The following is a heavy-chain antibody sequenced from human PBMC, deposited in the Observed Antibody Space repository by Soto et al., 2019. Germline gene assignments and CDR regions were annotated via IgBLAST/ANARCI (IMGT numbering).Heavy chain of an antibody. CDR1: GGSFSGYY. D-gene: IGHD2-8*01. V-gene: IGHV4-34*01. CDR3: ARGSLYCTNGVCYTGWFDP. Sequence: LSLTCAVYGGSFSGYYWSWIRQPPGKGLEWIGEINHSGSTNYNPSLKSRVTISVDTSKNQFSLKLSSVTAADTAVYYCARGSLYCTNGVCYTGWFDPWGQGTLVTVS. CDR2: INHSGST. J-gene: IGHJ5*02.